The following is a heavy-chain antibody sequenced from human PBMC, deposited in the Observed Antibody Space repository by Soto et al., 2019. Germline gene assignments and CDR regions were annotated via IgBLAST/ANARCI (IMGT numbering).Heavy chain of an antibody. D-gene: IGHD2-2*01. CDR3: AKDSKSVSVSAARVYGMDV. Sequence: GGSLRLSCAGSGFMFSSFAMTWVRQAPGKGLEWVSTTRSNGEHTYYADSVKGRFTVSRDNSKNTLFLEMSSLRAEDSAIYYCAKDSKSVSVSAARVYGMDVWGQGTTVTVSS. CDR2: TRSNGEHT. V-gene: IGHV3-23*01. CDR1: GFMFSSFA. J-gene: IGHJ6*02.